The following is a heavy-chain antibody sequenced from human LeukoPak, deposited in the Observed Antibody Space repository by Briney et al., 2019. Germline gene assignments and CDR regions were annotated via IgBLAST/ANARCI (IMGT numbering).Heavy chain of an antibody. CDR3: ARNQRSSSWYGYYYYYYMDV. Sequence: PGGSLRLSCAASGFTFSSYWMSWVHQAPGKGLEWVANIKQDGSEKYYVDSVKGRFTISRDNAKNSLYLQMNSLRAEDTAVYYCARNQRSSSWYGYYYYYYMDVWGKGTTVTVSS. CDR2: IKQDGSEK. CDR1: GFTFSSYW. V-gene: IGHV3-7*01. J-gene: IGHJ6*03. D-gene: IGHD6-13*01.